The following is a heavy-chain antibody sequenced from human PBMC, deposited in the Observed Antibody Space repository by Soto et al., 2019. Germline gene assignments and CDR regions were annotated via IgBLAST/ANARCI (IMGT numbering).Heavy chain of an antibody. D-gene: IGHD2-21*02. V-gene: IGHV3-49*05. CDR2: IRSKAYGGTT. CDR3: TRAYCGGDCYSLYAFDI. CDR1: GFTFGDYA. J-gene: IGHJ3*02. Sequence: KPGGSLRLSCTASGFTFGDYAMSWFRQAPGKGLEWVGFIRSKAYGGTTEYAASVKGRFTISRDDSKSIAYLQMNSLKTEDTAVYYCTRAYCGGDCYSLYAFDIWGQGTMVTVSS.